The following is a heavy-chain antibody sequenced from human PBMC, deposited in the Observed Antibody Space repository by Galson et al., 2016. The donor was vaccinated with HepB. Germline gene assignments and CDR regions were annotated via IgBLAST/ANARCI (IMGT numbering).Heavy chain of an antibody. CDR1: GFTFSTYW. CDR2: IKQDGSEK. Sequence: SLRLSCAASGFTFSTYWMNWVRQAPGKGLEWVANIKQDGSEKNYVDSVKGRFTISRDNAKNSLYLQMNSLRADDTAVYYCAKDFSKTTATIGRGNWFDPWGQGTLVTVSS. D-gene: IGHD5-12*01. V-gene: IGHV3-7*01. J-gene: IGHJ5*02. CDR3: AKDFSKTTATIGRGNWFDP.